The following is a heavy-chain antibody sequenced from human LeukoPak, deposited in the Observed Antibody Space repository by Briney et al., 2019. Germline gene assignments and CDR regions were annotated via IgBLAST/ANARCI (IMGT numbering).Heavy chain of an antibody. V-gene: IGHV3-66*02. J-gene: IGHJ4*02. CDR3: ARDQQGIVGATTLFN. CDR1: GFTVSSNY. D-gene: IGHD1-26*01. Sequence: GGSLRLSCAASGFTVSSNYMSWVRQAPGKGLEWVSVIYSGGSTYYADSVKGRFTISRDNSKNTLYLQINSLRAEDTAVYYCARDQQGIVGATTLFNWGQGTLVTVSS. CDR2: IYSGGST.